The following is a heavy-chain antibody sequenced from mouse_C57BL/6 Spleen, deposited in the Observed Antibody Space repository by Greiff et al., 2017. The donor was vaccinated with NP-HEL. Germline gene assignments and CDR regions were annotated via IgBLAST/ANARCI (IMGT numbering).Heavy chain of an antibody. Sequence: EVKLMESGPELVKPGASVKISCKASGYSFTDYNMNWVKQSNGKSLEWIGVINPNYGTTSYNQKFKGKATLTVDQSSSTAYMQLNSLTSEDSAVYYCARGIITTDAMDYWGQGTSVTVSS. J-gene: IGHJ4*01. V-gene: IGHV1-39*01. CDR2: INPNYGTT. CDR3: ARGIITTDAMDY. D-gene: IGHD1-1*01. CDR1: GYSFTDYN.